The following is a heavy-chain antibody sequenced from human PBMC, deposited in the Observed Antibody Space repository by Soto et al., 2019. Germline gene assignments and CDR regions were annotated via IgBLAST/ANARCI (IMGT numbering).Heavy chain of an antibody. CDR2: INTYNGNT. J-gene: IGHJ5*02. V-gene: IGHV1-18*01. Sequence: SVKVSCKASGYTFTNYGISWVRQAPGQGLEWMGWINTYNGNTNHAQKLQGRVTMTTDTSTSTAYMELRSLRSDDTAVYYCARGVGSGTYYNQYNWFDPWGEGTLVTVSS. D-gene: IGHD3-10*01. CDR1: GYTFTNYG. CDR3: ARGVGSGTYYNQYNWFDP.